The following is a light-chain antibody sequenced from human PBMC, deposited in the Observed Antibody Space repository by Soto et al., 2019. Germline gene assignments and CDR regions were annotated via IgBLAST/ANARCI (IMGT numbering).Light chain of an antibody. CDR3: QQYGSSIT. CDR2: DAS. CDR1: QNINNY. J-gene: IGKJ5*01. V-gene: IGKV1-33*01. Sequence: DIQMTQSPSSLSASVGDRVTITCQASQNINNYLNWYQQKPGRAPKLLIYDASNLEAGVPSRFRGSGSGTDFTLTISRLEPDDFAVYYCQQYGSSITFGQGTRLEIK.